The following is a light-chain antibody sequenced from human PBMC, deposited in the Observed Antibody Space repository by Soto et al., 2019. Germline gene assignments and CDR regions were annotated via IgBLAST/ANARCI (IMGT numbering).Light chain of an antibody. V-gene: IGKV4-1*01. J-gene: IGKJ3*01. CDR1: QSVLYSSNNKNY. Sequence: DIVMTQCPDSLAVSLGERATINCKSSQSVLYSSNNKNYLAWYQQKPGQPPRLLIYWASTRESGVPDRFSGSGSGTDFTLTISSLQAEDVAVYYCQQYYSTPCTFGPGTKVDIK. CDR3: QQYYSTPCT. CDR2: WAS.